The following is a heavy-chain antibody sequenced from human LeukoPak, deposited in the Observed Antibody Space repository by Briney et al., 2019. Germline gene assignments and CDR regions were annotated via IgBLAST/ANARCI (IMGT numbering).Heavy chain of an antibody. CDR3: SKEIRRPFLC. CDR1: GFTFRSYE. V-gene: IGHV3-48*03. D-gene: IGHD2/OR15-2a*01. Sequence: PGGSLRLSCAASGFTFRSYERNGVRQAPGKGLEWVSYISSSGSTIYYADSVKGRFTISRDNAKNSLYLQMNSLRAEDTAVYYCSKEIRRPFLCWGRKTLVTVSS. J-gene: IGHJ4*02. CDR2: ISSSGSTI.